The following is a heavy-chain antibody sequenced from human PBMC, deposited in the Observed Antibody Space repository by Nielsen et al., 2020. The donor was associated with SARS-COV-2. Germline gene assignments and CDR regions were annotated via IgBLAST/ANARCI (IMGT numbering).Heavy chain of an antibody. J-gene: IGHJ4*02. CDR3: ARGGGGQDFDF. CDR1: GFTFSDYY. Sequence: GESLKISCAASGFTFSDYYMSWIRQAPGKGLEWVSYISNSGSNIYYADSVKGRFTISRDNAKKSLYLQMNSLRAEDTALYYCARGGGGQDFDFWGQGTLVTVSS. V-gene: IGHV3-11*01. D-gene: IGHD2-15*01. CDR2: ISNSGSNI.